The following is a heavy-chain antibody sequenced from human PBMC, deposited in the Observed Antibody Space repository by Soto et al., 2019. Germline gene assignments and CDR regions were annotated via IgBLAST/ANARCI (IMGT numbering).Heavy chain of an antibody. CDR1: GGSISSYY. J-gene: IGHJ6*02. V-gene: IGHV4-59*01. CDR3: ARGDHPSGSYYGDGMDV. CDR2: IYYSGST. Sequence: QVQLQESGPGLVKPSETLSLTCTVSGGSISSYYWSWIRQPPGKGLEWIGYIYYSGSTNYNPSLKSRVTISVDTSKNQFSLKLSSVTAAVTAVYYCARGDHPSGSYYGDGMDVWGQGTTVTVSS. D-gene: IGHD3-10*01.